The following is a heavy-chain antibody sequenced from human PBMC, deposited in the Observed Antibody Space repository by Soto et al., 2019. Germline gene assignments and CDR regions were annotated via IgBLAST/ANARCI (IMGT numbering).Heavy chain of an antibody. V-gene: IGHV1-69*13. CDR3: ARGRIAAADKYYYGMDV. CDR1: GGTFSSYA. CDR2: IIPIFGTA. Sequence: ASVKVSCKASGGTFSSYAISWVRQAPGQGLEWMGGIIPIFGTANYAQKFQGRVTITADESTSTAYMELTSLRSEDTAVYYCARGRIAAADKYYYGMDVWGQGTTVTVSS. J-gene: IGHJ6*02. D-gene: IGHD6-13*01.